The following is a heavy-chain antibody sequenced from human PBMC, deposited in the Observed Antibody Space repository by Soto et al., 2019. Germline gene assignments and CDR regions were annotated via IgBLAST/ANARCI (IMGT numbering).Heavy chain of an antibody. Sequence: QVQLVESGGGVVQPGRSLRLSCAASGFTFSSYGMHWVRQAPGKGLEWVAVIWYDGSNKYYADSVKGRFTISRDNSKNTXYXXMNSLRAEDTAVYYCARDAAPQIVVVPATHDAFDIWGQGTMVTVSS. V-gene: IGHV3-33*01. CDR2: IWYDGSNK. CDR3: ARDAAPQIVVVPATHDAFDI. D-gene: IGHD2-21*02. CDR1: GFTFSSYG. J-gene: IGHJ3*02.